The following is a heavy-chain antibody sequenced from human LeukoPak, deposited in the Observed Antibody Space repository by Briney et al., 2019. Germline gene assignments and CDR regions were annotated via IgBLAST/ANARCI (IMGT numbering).Heavy chain of an antibody. Sequence: GESLKISCKGSGYSFTSFWIGWVRQMPGEGLEWMGIIYPGDSDTRYSPSFQGQVTISADKSISTAYLQWSSLKASGTAMYYCASQYCSGASCWGHWGQGTLVTVSS. CDR2: IYPGDSDT. CDR1: GYSFTSFW. D-gene: IGHD2-15*01. CDR3: ASQYCSGASCWGH. V-gene: IGHV5-51*01. J-gene: IGHJ4*02.